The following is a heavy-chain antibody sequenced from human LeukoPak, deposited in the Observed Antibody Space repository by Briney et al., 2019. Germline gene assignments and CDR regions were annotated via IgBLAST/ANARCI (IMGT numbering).Heavy chain of an antibody. Sequence: PGGSLRLSCAASGFTFSSYWMHWVRQAPGKGLEWVAIIWYDGNNKFYADSVKGRFTISRDNSKNTLYLQMNSLRAEDTAVYYCARDRVGGTNYFDYWGQGTLVTVSS. CDR2: IWYDGNNK. CDR3: ARDRVGGTNYFDY. V-gene: IGHV3-33*08. D-gene: IGHD1-26*01. CDR1: GFTFSSYW. J-gene: IGHJ4*02.